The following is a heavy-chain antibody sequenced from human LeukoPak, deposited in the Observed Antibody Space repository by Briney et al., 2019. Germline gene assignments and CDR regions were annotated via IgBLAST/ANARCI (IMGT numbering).Heavy chain of an antibody. CDR3: ARDYCTNGVCYGYYFDY. J-gene: IGHJ4*02. CDR1: GLTFSSYW. V-gene: IGHV3-74*01. Sequence: GGSLRLSCAASGLTFSSYWMHWVRQAPGKGLVWVSRINTDGSSTSYADSVKGRFTISRDNAKNTLYLQMNSLRAEDTAVYYCARDYCTNGVCYGYYFDYWGQGILVTVSS. D-gene: IGHD2-8*01. CDR2: INTDGSST.